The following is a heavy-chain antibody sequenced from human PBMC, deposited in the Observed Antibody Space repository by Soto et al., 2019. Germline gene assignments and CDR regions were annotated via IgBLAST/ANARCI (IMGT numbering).Heavy chain of an antibody. CDR3: ARLYCSGGSCYSGYSNYYYGMDV. D-gene: IGHD2-15*01. Sequence: SETLSLTCTVSGGSINSYYWSWIRQPPGRGLEWIGYIYYSGSTYYNPSLKSRVTISVDTSKNQFSLKLSSVTAADTAVYYCARLYCSGGSCYSGYSNYYYGMDVWGQGTTVTVSS. J-gene: IGHJ6*02. CDR2: IYYSGST. V-gene: IGHV4-59*08. CDR1: GGSINSYY.